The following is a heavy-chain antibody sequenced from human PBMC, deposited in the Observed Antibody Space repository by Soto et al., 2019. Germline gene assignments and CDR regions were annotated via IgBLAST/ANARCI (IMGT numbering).Heavy chain of an antibody. CDR1: GFVFSDYA. D-gene: IGHD3-16*01. Sequence: EVHLLESGGGLVQHGGSLRLSCAASGFVFSDYAMTWVRQAPGKGLEWVSDISDGDGATHYADSVKGRFTISRDDSKNTLYLQMDSLRAEDAAVYYCAKGRTFFDFWGQGTLVTVSS. CDR2: ISDGDGAT. J-gene: IGHJ4*02. V-gene: IGHV3-23*01. CDR3: AKGRTFFDF.